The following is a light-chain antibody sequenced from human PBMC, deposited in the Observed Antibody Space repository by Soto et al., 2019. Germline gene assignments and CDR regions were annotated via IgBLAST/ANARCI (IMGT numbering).Light chain of an antibody. CDR1: QSVSNNY. Sequence: EIVLTQAPGTLSSSPGDTAALSCRASQSVSNNYLAWYQQKPGQAPRLRIYGASSRATGIPDRFSGSASGKDFTLTISRLEPEDFAVYYCQQYGTSPRMFGQGTKVEIK. CDR2: GAS. CDR3: QQYGTSPRM. J-gene: IGKJ1*01. V-gene: IGKV3-20*01.